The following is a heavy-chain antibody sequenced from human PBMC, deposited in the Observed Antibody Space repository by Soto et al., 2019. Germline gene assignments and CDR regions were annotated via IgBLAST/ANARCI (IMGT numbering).Heavy chain of an antibody. J-gene: IGHJ4*02. CDR2: IYYSGGT. Sequence: ASETLSLTCTVSGGSVSSGSYYWSWIRQPPGMGLEWIGYIYYSGGTNYNPSLKSRVTISVDTSKNQLSLKLSSVTAADTAVYYCARASGSYYEYYFDYWGQGTLVTVSS. CDR1: GGSVSSGSYY. D-gene: IGHD1-26*01. V-gene: IGHV4-61*01. CDR3: ARASGSYYEYYFDY.